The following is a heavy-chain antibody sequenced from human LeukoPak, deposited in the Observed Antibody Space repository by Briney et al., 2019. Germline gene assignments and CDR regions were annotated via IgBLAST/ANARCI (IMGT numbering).Heavy chain of an antibody. CDR1: GGSISSYY. CDR2: IYTSGST. V-gene: IGHV4-4*07. Sequence: PSETLSLTCTVSGGSISSYYWSWIRQPAGKGLEWLGRIYTSGSTNYNPSLKSRVTMSVDTSKNQFSLKLSSVTAADTAVYYCARCDWGSTGYYFDYWGQGTLVTVSS. CDR3: ARCDWGSTGYYFDY. J-gene: IGHJ4*02. D-gene: IGHD7-27*01.